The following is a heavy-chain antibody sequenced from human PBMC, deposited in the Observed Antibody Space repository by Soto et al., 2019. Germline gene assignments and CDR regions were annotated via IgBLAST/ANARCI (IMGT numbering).Heavy chain of an antibody. CDR3: ARARKSAYITGGFDS. CDR2: YSYHGIT. Sequence: QVQLQESGPGLVKPSETLSLTCTVSGASVSDYYWAWIRQSPEKGLQYIAYYSYHGITNLNPDLDSRINIAIDTPRKQSSLEVTSMTAADTALYYCARARKSAYITGGFDSWGQGAQVTVSS. V-gene: IGHV4-59*02. CDR1: GASVSDYY. J-gene: IGHJ4*02. D-gene: IGHD3-16*01.